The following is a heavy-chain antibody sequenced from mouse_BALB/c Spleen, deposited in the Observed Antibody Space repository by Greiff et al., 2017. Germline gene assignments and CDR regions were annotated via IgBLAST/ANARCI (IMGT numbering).Heavy chain of an antibody. CDR3: NAWGGRGYAMDY. J-gene: IGHJ4*01. CDR1: GFNIKDYY. Sequence: EVQLQQSGAELVRSGASVKLSCTASGFNIKDYYMHWVKQRPEQGLEWIGWIDPENGDTEYAPKFQGKATMNADTSSNTAYLQLSSLTSEDTAVYYCNAWGGRGYAMDYWGQGTSVTVSS. CDR2: IDPENGDT. D-gene: IGHD3-3*01. V-gene: IGHV14-4*02.